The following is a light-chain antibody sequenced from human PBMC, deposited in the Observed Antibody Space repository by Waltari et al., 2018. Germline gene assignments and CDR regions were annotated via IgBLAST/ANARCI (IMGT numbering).Light chain of an antibody. CDR1: QSISSW. J-gene: IGKJ3*01. CDR2: KAS. CDR3: QQYNSPRT. Sequence: DIQMTQSPSTLSASVGDRVTITCRASQSISSWLAWYQQKPVKAPKLLIYKASSLESGVPSRFSGSGAGTEFSRTISSLQPDDFATYYGQQYNSPRTFGPGTKVDIK. V-gene: IGKV1-5*03.